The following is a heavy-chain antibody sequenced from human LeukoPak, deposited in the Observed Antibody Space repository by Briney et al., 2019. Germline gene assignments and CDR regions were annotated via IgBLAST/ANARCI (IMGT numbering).Heavy chain of an antibody. V-gene: IGHV4-4*07. D-gene: IGHD6-19*01. J-gene: IGHJ5*02. CDR3: ARGLYAVAGTSWFDP. Sequence: SETLSLTCTVSGGSISSYYWSWIRQPAGKGLEWIGRIYTSGTTDYNPSLKSRVTKSVDTSRKQFSLKLSSVTAADTAVYYCARGLYAVAGTSWFDPWGQGTLVTVSS. CDR2: IYTSGTT. CDR1: GGSISSYY.